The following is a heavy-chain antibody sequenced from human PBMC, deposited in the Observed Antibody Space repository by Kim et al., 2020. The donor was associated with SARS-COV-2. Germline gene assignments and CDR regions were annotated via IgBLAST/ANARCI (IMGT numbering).Heavy chain of an antibody. D-gene: IGHD2-2*01. V-gene: IGHV4-34*01. Sequence: SETLSLTCAVYGGSFSGYYWSWIRQPPGKGLEWIGEINHSGSTNYNPSLKSRVTISVDTSKNQFSLKLSSVTAADTAVYYCARGPPAVYQHKYFRHWGQGTLVTVSS. CDR1: GGSFSGYY. J-gene: IGHJ1*01. CDR3: ARGPPAVYQHKYFRH. CDR2: INHSGST.